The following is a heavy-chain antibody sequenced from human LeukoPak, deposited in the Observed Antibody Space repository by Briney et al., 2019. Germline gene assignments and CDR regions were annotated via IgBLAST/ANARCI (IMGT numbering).Heavy chain of an antibody. V-gene: IGHV1-8*01. D-gene: IGHD3-10*01. J-gene: IGHJ4*02. CDR2: MNSNSGNT. CDR1: GYTLTNYD. CDR3: ARGRGGTVVRGYLDY. Sequence: GASVKVSCKASGYTLTNYDIMWVRQATGQGPEWMGWMNSNSGNTGYAQKFQGRVTMTRDTSINTACMELHSLTSEDTAVYYCARGRGGTVVRGYLDYWGQGTLVTVSS.